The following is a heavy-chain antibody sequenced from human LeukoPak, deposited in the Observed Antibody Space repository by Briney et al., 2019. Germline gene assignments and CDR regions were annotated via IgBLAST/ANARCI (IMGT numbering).Heavy chain of an antibody. D-gene: IGHD3-22*01. CDR2: MNPNSGNT. Sequence: GASVKVSCKASGYTFTSYDINWVRQATGQGLEWMGWMNPNSGNTGYAQEFQGRVTITRNTSISTAYMELSSLRSEDTAVYYCARGPYYYDSSGRYDAFDIWGQGTMVTVSS. CDR1: GYTFTSYD. J-gene: IGHJ3*02. V-gene: IGHV1-8*03. CDR3: ARGPYYYDSSGRYDAFDI.